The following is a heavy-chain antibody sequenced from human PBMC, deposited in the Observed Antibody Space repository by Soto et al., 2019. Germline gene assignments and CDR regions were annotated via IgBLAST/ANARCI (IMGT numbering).Heavy chain of an antibody. D-gene: IGHD1-26*01. CDR3: ARAKDSGGYSPFDS. CDR2: ISTRSNSI. CDR1: GXTFSSSG. J-gene: IGHJ4*02. V-gene: IGHV3-48*02. Sequence: LRLSCAASGXTFSSSGMNWVRQAPGKGLEWVSYISTRSNSIYYGDSVKGRFTISRDNSKNSLFLQMNSLRDEDTAVYFCARAKDSGGYSPFDSWGQGTLVTVSS.